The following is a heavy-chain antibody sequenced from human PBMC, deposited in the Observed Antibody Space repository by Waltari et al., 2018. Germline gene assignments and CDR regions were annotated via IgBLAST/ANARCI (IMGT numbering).Heavy chain of an antibody. V-gene: IGHV3-53*01. J-gene: IGHJ6*02. CDR3: ARDQYYYGSGSYRGMDV. Sequence: EVQLVESGGGLIQPGGSLRLSCAASGFTVSSTYMSWVRQAPGKGLEWVSVIYSGGSTYYADSVKGRFTISRDNSKNTLYLQMNSLRAEDTAVYYCARDQYYYGSGSYRGMDVWGQGTTVTVSS. CDR1: GFTVSSTY. CDR2: IYSGGST. D-gene: IGHD3-10*01.